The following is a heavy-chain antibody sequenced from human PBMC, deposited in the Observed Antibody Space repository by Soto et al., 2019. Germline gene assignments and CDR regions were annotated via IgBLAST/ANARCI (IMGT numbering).Heavy chain of an antibody. CDR3: ARVLWSTSYYGMDV. Sequence: GGSLRLSCAASGFTFSSYAMHWVRQAPGKGLEWVAVISYDGSNKYYADSVKGRFTISRDNSKNTLYLQMNSLRAEDTAVYYCARVLWSTSYYGMDVWGQGTTVTVSS. J-gene: IGHJ6*02. CDR2: ISYDGSNK. V-gene: IGHV3-30-3*01. D-gene: IGHD2-2*01. CDR1: GFTFSSYA.